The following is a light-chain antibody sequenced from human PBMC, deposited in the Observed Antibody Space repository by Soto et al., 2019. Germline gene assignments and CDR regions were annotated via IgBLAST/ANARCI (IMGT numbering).Light chain of an antibody. CDR3: QQYNNWPPLN. CDR2: GAS. V-gene: IGKV3-15*01. J-gene: IGKJ4*01. CDR1: QSVNSD. Sequence: DIVMTQSPATLSVSPGERATLSCRASQSVNSDLAWYQQKLGQAPRLLIYGASTRAPGTPDRFSGSGSGTVFTLTISSLQSEDFAVYYCQQYNNWPPLNFGGGTKVEIK.